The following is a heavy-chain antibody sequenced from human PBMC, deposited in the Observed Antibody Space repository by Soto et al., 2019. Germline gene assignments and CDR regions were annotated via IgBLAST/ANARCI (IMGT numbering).Heavy chain of an antibody. CDR3: ASYGGNSKFPH. D-gene: IGHD4-17*01. V-gene: IGHV4-30-4*01. J-gene: IGHJ1*01. Sequence: QVQLQESGPGLVKPSQTLSLTCTVSGGSISSGDYYWSWIRQPPGKGLERIGYIYYSGSTYYNPSLKSRVTISVDTSKTQFSLKLSSVTAADPAVYYCASYGGNSKFPHWGQGTLVTVSS. CDR2: IYYSGST. CDR1: GGSISSGDYY.